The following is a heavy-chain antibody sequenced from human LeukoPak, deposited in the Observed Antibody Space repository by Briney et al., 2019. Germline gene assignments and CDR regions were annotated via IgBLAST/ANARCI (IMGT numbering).Heavy chain of an antibody. Sequence: ASVKVSCKASGYTFTGYYMHWVRQAPGQGLEWMGRINPNSGGTNYAQKFQGRVTMTRDTSISTAYMELSRLRSDDTAVYYCAGNTYYYDSSGYLLVDPWGQGTLVTVSS. CDR3: AGNTYYYDSSGYLLVDP. D-gene: IGHD3-22*01. CDR1: GYTFTGYY. CDR2: INPNSGGT. V-gene: IGHV1-2*06. J-gene: IGHJ5*02.